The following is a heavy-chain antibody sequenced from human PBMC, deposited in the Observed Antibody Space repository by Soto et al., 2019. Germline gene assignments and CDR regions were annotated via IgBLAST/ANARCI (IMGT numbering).Heavy chain of an antibody. CDR1: GFTFSSYA. D-gene: IGHD2-2*01. J-gene: IGHJ5*02. V-gene: IGHV3-30-3*01. Sequence: QVQLVESGGGVVQPGRSLRLSCAASGFTFSSYAMHWVRQAPGEGLEWVAVISYDGSNKYYADSVKGRFNISRDNSKNTLYLQMNSLRAEDTAVYYCERDSNVLVPAALYNWFDPCGQGTLVAVSS. CDR3: ERDSNVLVPAALYNWFDP. CDR2: ISYDGSNK.